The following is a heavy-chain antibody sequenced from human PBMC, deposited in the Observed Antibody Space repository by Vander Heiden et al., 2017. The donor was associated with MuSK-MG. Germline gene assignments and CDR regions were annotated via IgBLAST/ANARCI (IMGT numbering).Heavy chain of an antibody. CDR2: IFSGGIS. CDR1: AFSVSPNY. CDR3: AGGSVYSSGPYDC. D-gene: IGHD6-19*01. Sequence: EVQLVETGGGLIQPGGSLRLSCAASAFSVSPNYLSWVRQAAGKGLEWVSVIFSGGISYYADSVKGRFTISRDISKNTMSVQMDSLRAEDTAIYYCAGGSVYSSGPYDCWGQGTLVTVSS. J-gene: IGHJ4*02. V-gene: IGHV3-53*02.